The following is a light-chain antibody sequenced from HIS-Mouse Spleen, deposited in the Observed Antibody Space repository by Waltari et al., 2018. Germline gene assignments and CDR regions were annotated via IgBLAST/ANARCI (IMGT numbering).Light chain of an antibody. Sequence: DIQMTQSPSTLSASVGDRVIITCRASQSISSWLAWYQQKPGKAPKLLIYKASSLESGVPSRFSGSGSGTEFTLTISSLQPDDFATYYCQQYNSYPFTFGPGTKVDIK. CDR1: QSISSW. CDR2: KAS. J-gene: IGKJ3*01. CDR3: QQYNSYPFT. V-gene: IGKV1-5*03.